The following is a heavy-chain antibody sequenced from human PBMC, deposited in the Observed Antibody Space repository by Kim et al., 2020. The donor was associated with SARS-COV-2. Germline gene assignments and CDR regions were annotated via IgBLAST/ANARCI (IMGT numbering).Heavy chain of an antibody. D-gene: IGHD3-10*01. CDR2: IYHSGST. V-gene: IGHV4-30-2*01. CDR3: ARAGDPRDYYYGMDV. Sequence: SETLSLTCAVSGGSISSGGYSRSWIRQPPGKGLEWIGYIYHSGSTYYNPSLKSRVTISVDRSKNQFSLKLSSVTAADTAVYYCARAGDPRDYYYGMDVWGQGTTVTVSS. CDR1: GGSISSGGYS. J-gene: IGHJ6*02.